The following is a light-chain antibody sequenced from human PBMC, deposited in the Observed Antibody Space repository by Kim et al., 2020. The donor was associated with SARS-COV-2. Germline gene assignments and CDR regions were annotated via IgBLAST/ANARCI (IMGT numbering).Light chain of an antibody. Sequence: NFMLTQSHSVSGSPGKTVTISCTRSSGSIASNYVQWYQQRPGSAPTTVIYEDNQRPSGVPDRFSGSIDSSSNSASLTISGLKTDDEADYYCQSYEMFGGGTKLTVL. CDR3: QSYEM. V-gene: IGLV6-57*04. J-gene: IGLJ3*02. CDR2: EDN. CDR1: SGSIASNY.